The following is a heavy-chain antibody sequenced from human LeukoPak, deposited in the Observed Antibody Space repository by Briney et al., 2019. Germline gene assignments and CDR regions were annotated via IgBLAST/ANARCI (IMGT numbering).Heavy chain of an antibody. Sequence: ASVKVSCKASGYTFTSYGISWVRQAPGQGLEWMGWISAYNGNTNYAQKLQGRVTMTTDTSTSTAHMELRSLRSDDTAVYYCAREGYSYGPDYWGQGTLVTVSS. J-gene: IGHJ4*02. CDR3: AREGYSYGPDY. V-gene: IGHV1-18*01. CDR2: ISAYNGNT. D-gene: IGHD5-18*01. CDR1: GYTFTSYG.